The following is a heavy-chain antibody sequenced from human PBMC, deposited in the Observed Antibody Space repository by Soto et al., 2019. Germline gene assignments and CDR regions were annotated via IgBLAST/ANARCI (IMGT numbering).Heavy chain of an antibody. J-gene: IGHJ4*02. CDR2: IYSGGKT. D-gene: IGHD4-17*01. Sequence: GGSLRLSCAASGFTVSSHYMTWVRQAPGKGLEWVSIIYSGGKTYYADSVKGKFTISRDSSKNTMYLQMNSLRAEDTAVYFCAITRYGHGDYFVSWGQGTLVTVSS. CDR1: GFTVSSHY. V-gene: IGHV3-66*01. CDR3: AITRYGHGDYFVS.